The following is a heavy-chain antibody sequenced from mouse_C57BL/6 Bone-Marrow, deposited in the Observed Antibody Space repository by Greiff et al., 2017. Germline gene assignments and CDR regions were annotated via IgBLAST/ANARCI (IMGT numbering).Heavy chain of an antibody. D-gene: IGHD1-1*01. CDR2: ISSGSSTI. CDR1: GFTFSDYG. Sequence: EVKLAESGGGLVKPGGSLKLSCAASGFTFSDYGMHWVRQAPEKGLEWVAYISSGSSTIYYADTVKGRFTISRDNAKTTLFLQMTSLRFEDTAMYYCARTFITTGHGGQGTLVTVS. CDR3: ARTFITTGH. J-gene: IGHJ3*01. V-gene: IGHV5-17*01.